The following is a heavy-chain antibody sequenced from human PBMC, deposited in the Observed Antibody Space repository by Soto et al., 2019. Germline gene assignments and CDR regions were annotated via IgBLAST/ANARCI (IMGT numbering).Heavy chain of an antibody. CDR3: ARDGGLMVYAISDYYYGMDV. D-gene: IGHD2-8*01. Sequence: PSESLSLTCAVSGGSISSSNWWSWVRQPPGKGPEWIGEIYHSGSTNYNPSLRSRVTISVDKSKNQFSLKLSSVTAADTAVYYCARDGGLMVYAISDYYYGMDVWGQGTTVTVSS. CDR1: GGSISSSNW. V-gene: IGHV4-4*02. J-gene: IGHJ6*02. CDR2: IYHSGST.